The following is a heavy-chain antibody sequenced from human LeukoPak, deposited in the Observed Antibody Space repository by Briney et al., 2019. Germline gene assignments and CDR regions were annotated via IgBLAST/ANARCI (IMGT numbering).Heavy chain of an antibody. V-gene: IGHV1-69*04. CDR3: ARIVGTLLGYYGMDV. J-gene: IGHJ6*02. D-gene: IGHD1-14*01. CDR1: GCAFSSYA. Sequence: SVKVSCKASGCAFSSYAISWVRQAPGQGLEWMGRIIPILGIANYAQKFQGRVTITADKSTSTAYMELSSLRSEDTAAYYCARIVGTLLGYYGMDVWGQGTTVTVSS. CDR2: IIPILGIA.